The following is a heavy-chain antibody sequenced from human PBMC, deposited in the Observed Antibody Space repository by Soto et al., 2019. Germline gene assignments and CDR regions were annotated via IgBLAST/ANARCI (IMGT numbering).Heavy chain of an antibody. V-gene: IGHV1-18*04. D-gene: IGHD2-8*01. CDR1: GYTFSSYG. Sequence: QVQLVQSGAEVKKPGASVKVSCKAAGYTFSSYGISWVRQAPGQGLEWMGWISANNGNTNFAQKVQGRVTMTTDTSTTTAYTELRSLRSDDTAVYYCARSALMVYAIYFDYWGQGTLVTVSS. CDR2: ISANNGNT. CDR3: ARSALMVYAIYFDY. J-gene: IGHJ4*02.